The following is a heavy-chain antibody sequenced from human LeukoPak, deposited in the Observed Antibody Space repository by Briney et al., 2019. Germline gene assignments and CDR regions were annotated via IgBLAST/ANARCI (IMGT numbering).Heavy chain of an antibody. CDR1: GGTFSSYT. Sequence: RASVKVSCKASGGTFSSYTISWVRQAPGQGLEWMGRIIPILGIANYAQKFQGRVTITADESTSTAYMELSSLRSEDTAVYYCARGMACGGDCYMVDDWFDPWGQGTLVTVSS. CDR3: ARGMACGGDCYMVDDWFDP. CDR2: IIPILGIA. D-gene: IGHD2-21*02. J-gene: IGHJ5*02. V-gene: IGHV1-69*02.